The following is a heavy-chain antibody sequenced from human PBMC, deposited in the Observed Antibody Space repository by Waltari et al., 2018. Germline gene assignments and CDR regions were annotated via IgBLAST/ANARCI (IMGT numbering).Heavy chain of an antibody. CDR2: INPNSGVT. J-gene: IGHJ5*01. D-gene: IGHD1-26*01. Sequence: QVQLVQSGAEVKKPGASVKVSCEASGYTFDAYYLHWVRQAPGQGLEWMGWINPNSGVTLYAQKFQGWVTITRDTSISTAYMELHSLKSDDTAVYYCAKSATRVEAIIGTHRFDPWGQGTLVTVSS. V-gene: IGHV1-2*04. CDR3: AKSATRVEAIIGTHRFDP. CDR1: GYTFDAYY.